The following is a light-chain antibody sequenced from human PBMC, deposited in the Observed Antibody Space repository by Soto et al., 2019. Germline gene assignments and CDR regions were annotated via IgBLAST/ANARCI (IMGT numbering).Light chain of an antibody. CDR3: RSSTSSRTPV. Sequence: QSALTQPASVSGSPGQSITISCTGTSSDVGGYNYVSWYQQHPGKAPKLMIYDVTNRPSGVSNRFSASKSGNTASLTISGLQAEDEADYYCRSSTSSRTPVFGTGTKLTVL. J-gene: IGLJ1*01. CDR1: SSDVGGYNY. V-gene: IGLV2-14*01. CDR2: DVT.